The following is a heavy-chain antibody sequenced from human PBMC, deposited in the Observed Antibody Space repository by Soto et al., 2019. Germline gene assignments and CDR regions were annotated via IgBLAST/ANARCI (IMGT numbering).Heavy chain of an antibody. CDR3: AKGGSSSSLFYFDY. CDR2: ISKSGST. Sequence: VHLLESGGGLVQPGGSLRLSCAASGFTFSNYAMSWVRQAPGKGLEWVSDISKSGSTYYADSVKGRFTISRDSSKNTLYVQMNSLRAEDTAVYYCAKGGSSSSLFYFDYWGQGTLVTVSS. V-gene: IGHV3-23*05. D-gene: IGHD6-6*01. CDR1: GFTFSNYA. J-gene: IGHJ4*02.